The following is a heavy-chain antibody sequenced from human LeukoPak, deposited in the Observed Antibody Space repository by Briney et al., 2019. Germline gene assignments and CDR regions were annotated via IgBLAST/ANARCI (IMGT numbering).Heavy chain of an antibody. CDR1: GFTFSKAW. CDR3: SYYRDSDGPARRYDN. J-gene: IGHJ4*02. CDR2: SKSKSDGGTI. Sequence: KPGGSLRLSCAASGFTFSKAWMKWVRQAPGKGLEWIGRSKSKSDGGTIVHAAPLKGRFTISRDDPKNTLYLQMNSLIIEDTAMYYCSYYRDSDGPARRYDNWGQGTLVTVSS. D-gene: IGHD3-22*01. V-gene: IGHV3-15*01.